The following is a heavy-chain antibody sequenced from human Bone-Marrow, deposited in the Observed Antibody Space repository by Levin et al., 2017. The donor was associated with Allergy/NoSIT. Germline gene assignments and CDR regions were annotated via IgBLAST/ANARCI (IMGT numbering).Heavy chain of an antibody. CDR2: IYPGDSDT. V-gene: IGHV5-51*01. CDR3: ARHSRLATGLRQDY. Sequence: KLGESLKISCKASGYSFSSYWIGWVRQMPGKGLEWMGIIYPGDSDTRYSPSFQGQVTISADKSISTAYLQWSSLKASDSAMYYCARHSRLATGLRQDYWGQGTLVTVSS. J-gene: IGHJ4*02. CDR1: GYSFSSYW. D-gene: IGHD6-13*01.